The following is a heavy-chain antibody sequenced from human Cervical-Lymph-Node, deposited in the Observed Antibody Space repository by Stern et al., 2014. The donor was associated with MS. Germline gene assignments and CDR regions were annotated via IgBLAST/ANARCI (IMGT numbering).Heavy chain of an antibody. CDR1: GGTFSSYA. CDR2: IIPIFGTA. V-gene: IGHV1-69*01. Sequence: QMQLVQSGAEVKKPGSSVKVSCKASGGTFSSYAISWVRQATGQGLEWMGGIIPIFGTANYAQKFQGRVTITADESTSTAYMELSSLRSEDTAVYYCARDDTNYYDSSGGMDVWGQGTTVTVSS. CDR3: ARDDTNYYDSSGGMDV. D-gene: IGHD3-22*01. J-gene: IGHJ6*02.